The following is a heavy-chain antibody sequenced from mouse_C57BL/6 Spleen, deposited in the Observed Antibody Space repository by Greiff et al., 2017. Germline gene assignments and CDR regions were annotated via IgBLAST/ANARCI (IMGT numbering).Heavy chain of an antibody. Sequence: EVQLQESGPELVKPGASVKLSCKASGYSFTDYNMYWVKQSNGKSLEWIGVINPNYGTTSYNQKFKGKATLTVDQSSSTANMQLNSLTSEDSAVYYGASEMTAQATWFAYWGQVTLVTVSA. CDR2: INPNYGTT. V-gene: IGHV1-39*01. CDR1: GYSFTDYN. CDR3: ASEMTAQATWFAY. J-gene: IGHJ3*01. D-gene: IGHD3-2*02.